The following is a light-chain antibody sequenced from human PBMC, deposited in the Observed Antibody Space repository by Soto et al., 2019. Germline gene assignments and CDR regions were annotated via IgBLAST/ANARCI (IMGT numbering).Light chain of an antibody. CDR2: DAS. CDR1: QTVSITY. Sequence: VLTQSPGTLSLSPGESATLSCRASQTVSITYLTWYQQKPGHAPRLLIYDASNRATGIPARFSGSGSGTDFTLTISSLEPEDIAVYYCQQRSNWRVTFGGGTKVDIK. CDR3: QQRSNWRVT. V-gene: IGKV3D-20*02. J-gene: IGKJ4*01.